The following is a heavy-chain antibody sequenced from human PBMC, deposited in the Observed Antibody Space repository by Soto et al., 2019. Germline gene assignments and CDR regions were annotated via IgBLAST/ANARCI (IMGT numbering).Heavy chain of an antibody. J-gene: IGHJ4*02. CDR1: GFSLSNARMG. V-gene: IGHV2-26*01. CDR3: ARMGHYDFWSGYYFDY. CDR2: IFSNDEK. Sequence: QVTLKESGPVLVKPTEPLTLTCTVSGFSLSNARMGVSWIRQPPGKALEWLAHIFSNDEKSYSTSLKSRLTISKDTSKSQVVLTMTNMDPVDTATYYCARMGHYDFWSGYYFDYWGQGTLVTVSS. D-gene: IGHD3-3*01.